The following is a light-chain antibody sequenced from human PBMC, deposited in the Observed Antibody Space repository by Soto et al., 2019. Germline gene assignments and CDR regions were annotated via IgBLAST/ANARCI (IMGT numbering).Light chain of an antibody. Sequence: IQMTQSPSTLSASVGDRVTITCRASQSISIWMAWYQLKPGKAPKLLMYKASSLESGVPSRFSGSGSGTEFTFIICSVHPDDFATSYCQRYNTYPWTFGQGTKVDIK. CDR3: QRYNTYPWT. V-gene: IGKV1-5*03. CDR1: QSISIW. J-gene: IGKJ1*01. CDR2: KAS.